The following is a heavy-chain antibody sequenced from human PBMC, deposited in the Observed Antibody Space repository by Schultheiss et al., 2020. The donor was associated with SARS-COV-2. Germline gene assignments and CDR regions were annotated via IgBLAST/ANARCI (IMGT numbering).Heavy chain of an antibody. CDR3: ARGGRGVRVGTTGDY. D-gene: IGHD1-26*01. J-gene: IGHJ4*02. Sequence: SETLSLTCAVYGGSFSGYYWNWIRQPPGKRLEWIGEINHRGSTNYNPSLKSRVTISVDTSKNQFSLKLSSVTAADTAVYYCARGGRGVRVGTTGDYWGQGTLVTVSS. CDR2: INHRGST. CDR1: GGSFSGYY. V-gene: IGHV4-34*01.